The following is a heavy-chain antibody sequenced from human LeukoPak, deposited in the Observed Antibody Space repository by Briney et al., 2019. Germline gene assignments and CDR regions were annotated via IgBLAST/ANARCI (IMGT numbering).Heavy chain of an antibody. CDR2: ISGSGGST. D-gene: IGHD3-3*01. V-gene: IGHV3-23*01. J-gene: IGHJ4*02. CDR1: GFTFSSYA. Sequence: GGSLRLSCAASGFTFSSYAMSWVRQAPGKGLEWVSAISGSGGSTYYADSVKGRFTISRDNSKNALYLQMNSLRAEDTAVYYCARNFGVVIPIDYWGQGTLVTVSS. CDR3: ARNFGVVIPIDY.